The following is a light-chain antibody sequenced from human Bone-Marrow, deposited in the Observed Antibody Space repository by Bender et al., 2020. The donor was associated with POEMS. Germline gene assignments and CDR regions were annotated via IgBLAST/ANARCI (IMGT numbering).Light chain of an antibody. Sequence: SYVLTQPPSVSVAPGQTARITCGGDNIGSYSVHWYQQKPGQAPVLVVYDDNARPSGIPERFSGSNSGTTATLTISRVEAGDEADYYCQVWDSSGDHWVFGGGTKLTVL. CDR1: NIGSYS. V-gene: IGLV3-21*02. CDR3: QVWDSSGDHWV. J-gene: IGLJ3*02. CDR2: DDN.